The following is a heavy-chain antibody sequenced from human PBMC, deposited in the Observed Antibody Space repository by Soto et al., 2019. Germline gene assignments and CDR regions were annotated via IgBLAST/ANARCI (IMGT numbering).Heavy chain of an antibody. D-gene: IGHD3-10*01. CDR2: IYYSGST. J-gene: IGHJ4*02. CDR1: GGSISSGGYY. Sequence: SETLSLTCAVSGGSISSGGYYWSWIRQPPGKGLEWIGYIYYSGSTNYNPSLKSRVTISVDTSKNQFSLKLTSVTAADTALYYCARRYGWLYFDYWGQGSLVTVSS. V-gene: IGHV4-61*08. CDR3: ARRYGWLYFDY.